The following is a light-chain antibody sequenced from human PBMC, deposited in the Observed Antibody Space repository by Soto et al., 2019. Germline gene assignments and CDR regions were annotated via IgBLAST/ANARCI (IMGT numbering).Light chain of an antibody. CDR3: QSYDSSLSIYV. CDR2: NNN. J-gene: IGLJ1*01. V-gene: IGLV1-40*01. CDR1: SSNIGAGFD. Sequence: QSVLTQPPSVSGAPGQGVTISCTGTSSNIGAGFDVHWYQQLPETAPTLLIYNNNNRPSGVPDRFSVSKAGTSASLVITGLQAEDEADYYCQSYDSSLSIYVFGTGTKLTVL.